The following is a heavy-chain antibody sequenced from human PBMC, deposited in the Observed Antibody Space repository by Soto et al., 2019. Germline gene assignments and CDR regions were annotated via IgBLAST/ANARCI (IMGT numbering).Heavy chain of an antibody. V-gene: IGHV4-59*01. CDR3: ASFLAEIGGPDY. D-gene: IGHD2-15*01. Sequence: PSETLSLTCTVSGGSISSYYWSWIRQPPGKGLEWIGYIYYSGSTNYNPSLKSRVTTSVDTSKNQFSLKLSSVTAADTAVYYCASFLAEIGGPDYWGQGTLVTVSS. CDR1: GGSISSYY. CDR2: IYYSGST. J-gene: IGHJ4*02.